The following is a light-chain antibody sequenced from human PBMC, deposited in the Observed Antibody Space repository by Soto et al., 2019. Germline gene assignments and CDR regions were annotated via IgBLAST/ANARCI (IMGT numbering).Light chain of an antibody. CDR3: QTWDTGIVV. CDR1: SGHSTYA. J-gene: IGLJ2*01. V-gene: IGLV4-69*01. CDR2: VNSDGRH. Sequence: QLVLTQSPSASASLGASVKLTCTLSSGHSTYAIAWHQQQPEKGPRYLMKVNSDGRHTKGDGIPDRFSGSGSGTERYLTISSLQSEDEADYYCQTWDTGIVVFGGGTKLTVL.